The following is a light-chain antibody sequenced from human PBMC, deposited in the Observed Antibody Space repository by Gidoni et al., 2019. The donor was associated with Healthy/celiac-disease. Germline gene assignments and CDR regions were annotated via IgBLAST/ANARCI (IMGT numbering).Light chain of an antibody. CDR3: QQSYSTPPT. J-gene: IGKJ4*01. CDR2: AAS. Sequence: DIQMTQSPSSLSASVGDRVTITCRASQSISSYLNWYQQKPGKAPTLLIYAASSLQSGVPSMFSGSGSGTDFTLTISSLQPEDFATYYCQQSYSTPPTFGGGTKVEIK. V-gene: IGKV1-39*01. CDR1: QSISSY.